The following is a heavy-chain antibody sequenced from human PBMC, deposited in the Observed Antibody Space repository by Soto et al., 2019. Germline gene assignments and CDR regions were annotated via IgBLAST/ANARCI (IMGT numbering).Heavy chain of an antibody. J-gene: IGHJ6*03. D-gene: IGHD2-21*01. CDR2: VNSNGNAI. CDR1: GFTFSDYY. V-gene: IGHV3-11*01. Sequence: VQLEESGGGLVKPGGSLRLSCAASGFTFSDYYMTWIRQAPGKGLEWVSYVNSNGNAIYYAESVKGGFTISRDNAKNSLTLLMNSLRPEDTAVYFCARLGDCGGPNFNIYYYHYYLDLWGKGPTVTVSS. CDR3: ARLGDCGGPNFNIYYYHYYLDL.